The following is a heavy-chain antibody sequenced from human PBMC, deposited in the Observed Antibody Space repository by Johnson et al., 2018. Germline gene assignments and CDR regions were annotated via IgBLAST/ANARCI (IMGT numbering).Heavy chain of an antibody. D-gene: IGHD5-24*01. V-gene: IGHV3-23*04. J-gene: IGHJ6*03. CDR1: GFTFSSYA. CDR3: AKSGRWLQVYYYYYMDV. CDR2: ISGSTDST. Sequence: VQLVESGGGLVQPGGSLRLSCAASGFTFSSYAMSWVRQVPGKGLEWVSGISGSTDSTYYAESVKGRFTISRDNSKNTLYLQMNSLRAEDTAVYYCAKSGRWLQVYYYYYMDVWGKGTTVTVSS.